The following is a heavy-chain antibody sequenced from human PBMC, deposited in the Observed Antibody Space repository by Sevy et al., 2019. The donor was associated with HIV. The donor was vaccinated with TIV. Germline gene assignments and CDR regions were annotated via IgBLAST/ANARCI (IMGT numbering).Heavy chain of an antibody. CDR3: ARARYYDILTGQNYYYYMDV. V-gene: IGHV3-7*01. CDR1: GFTFTNYY. CDR2: IDQDGGEK. D-gene: IGHD3-9*01. Sequence: GGSLRLSCAASGFTFTNYYMSWVRQAPGKGLEGVANIDQDGGEKYYVDSVKGRFTISRDNARNSLFLQMNSLRAEDTAVYYCARARYYDILTGQNYYYYMDVWGKGTTVTVSS. J-gene: IGHJ6*03.